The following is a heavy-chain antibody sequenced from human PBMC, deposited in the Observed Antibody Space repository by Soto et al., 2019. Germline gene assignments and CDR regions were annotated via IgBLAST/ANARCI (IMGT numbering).Heavy chain of an antibody. J-gene: IGHJ5*02. CDR3: ARDQVDIVATTTGWFDP. D-gene: IGHD5-12*01. Sequence: QVQLVQSGAEVKKPGSSVKVSCKASGGTFSSYAISWVRQAPGQGLEWMGGIIPIFGTANYAQKFQGRVTITADESTSPAYMELSSLRSEDTAVYYCARDQVDIVATTTGWFDPWGQGTLVTVSS. CDR1: GGTFSSYA. V-gene: IGHV1-69*12. CDR2: IIPIFGTA.